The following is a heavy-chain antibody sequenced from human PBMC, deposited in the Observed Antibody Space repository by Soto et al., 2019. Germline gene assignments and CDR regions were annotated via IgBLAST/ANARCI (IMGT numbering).Heavy chain of an antibody. J-gene: IGHJ4*02. CDR3: AKDRSIAAAYGGGFDY. CDR1: GFTFSSYG. V-gene: IGHV3-30*18. Sequence: VQLLESGGGLVQPGGSLRLSCAASGFTFSSYGMHWVRQAPGKGLEWVAVISYDGSNKYYADSVKGRFTISRDNSKNTLFLQMNSLRAEDTAVYYCAKDRSIAAAYGGGFDYWGQGTLVTVSS. D-gene: IGHD6-13*01. CDR2: ISYDGSNK.